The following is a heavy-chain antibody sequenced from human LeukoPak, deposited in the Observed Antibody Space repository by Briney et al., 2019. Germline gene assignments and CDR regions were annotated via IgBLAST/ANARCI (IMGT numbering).Heavy chain of an antibody. CDR2: IYYSGST. CDR1: GGSISSSSYY. D-gene: IGHD6-13*01. CDR3: ASLPGYSSSWYYGGWFDP. J-gene: IGHJ5*02. V-gene: IGHV4-39*07. Sequence: SETLSLTCTVSGGSISSSSYYWGWIRQPPGKGLEWIGSIYYSGSTYYNPSLKSRVTISVDTSKNQFSLKLSSVTAADTAVYYCASLPGYSSSWYYGGWFDPWGQGTLVTVSS.